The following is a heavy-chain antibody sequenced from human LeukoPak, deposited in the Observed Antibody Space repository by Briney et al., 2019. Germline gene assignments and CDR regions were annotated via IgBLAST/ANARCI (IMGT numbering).Heavy chain of an antibody. V-gene: IGHV3-30*04. Sequence: GGSLRLSCAASGFTFSGYAIHWVRQAPGKGLEWVAVISYDGSNEYYSDSVKGRFTLSRDNYKNTLDLHMSGLRAEDTAVYYCVKDRGSSGRYDPLDYWGQGTVVTVSS. J-gene: IGHJ4*02. D-gene: IGHD3-22*01. CDR1: GFTFSGYA. CDR2: ISYDGSNE. CDR3: VKDRGSSGRYDPLDY.